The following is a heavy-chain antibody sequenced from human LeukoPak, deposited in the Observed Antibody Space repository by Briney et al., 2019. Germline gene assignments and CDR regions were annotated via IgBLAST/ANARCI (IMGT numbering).Heavy chain of an antibody. CDR2: MNPNSGNT. Sequence: ASVKVSCKASGYTFTSYDINWVRQATGQGLEWMGWMNPNSGNTGYAQKFQGRVTMTRNTSISTAYMELSSLRSEDTAVYYCARDLDDFWTHDPWGQGTLVTVSS. J-gene: IGHJ5*02. V-gene: IGHV1-8*01. CDR1: GYTFTSYD. CDR3: ARDLDDFWTHDP. D-gene: IGHD3-3*01.